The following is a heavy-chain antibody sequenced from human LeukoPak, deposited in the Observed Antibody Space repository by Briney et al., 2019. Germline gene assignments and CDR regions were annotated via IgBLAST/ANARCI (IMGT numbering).Heavy chain of an antibody. CDR3: ARGIGPLK. CDR1: GLTFSSHW. V-gene: IGHV4-4*02. CDR2: IYHSGST. D-gene: IGHD2-21*01. Sequence: PGGSLRLSCAASGLTFSSHWMHWVRQAPGKGLEWIGEIYHSGSTNYNPSLKSRVTISVDKSKNQFSLKLSSVTAADTAVYYCARGIGPLKWGQGTLVTASS. J-gene: IGHJ4*02.